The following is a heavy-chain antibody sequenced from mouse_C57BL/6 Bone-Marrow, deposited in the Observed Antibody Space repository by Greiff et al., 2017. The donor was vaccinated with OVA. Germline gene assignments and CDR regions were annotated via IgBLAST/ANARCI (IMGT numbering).Heavy chain of an antibody. CDR3: ARAHYYGSSYCWYFDV. V-gene: IGHV1-64*01. D-gene: IGHD1-1*01. J-gene: IGHJ1*03. CDR1: GYTFTSYW. CDR2: IHPNSGST. Sequence: QVQLQQPGAELVKPGASVKLSCKASGYTFTSYWMHWVKQRPGQGLEWIGMIHPNSGSTNYNEKFKSKATLTVDKSSSTAYMQLSSLTSEDAAVYDCARAHYYGSSYCWYFDVWGTGTTVTVSS.